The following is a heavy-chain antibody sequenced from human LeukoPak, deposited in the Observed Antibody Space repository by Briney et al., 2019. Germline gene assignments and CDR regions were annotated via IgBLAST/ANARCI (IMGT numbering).Heavy chain of an antibody. CDR3: ARAFSDDSSGYYGY. CDR2: ISAYNGNT. J-gene: IGHJ4*02. D-gene: IGHD3-22*01. V-gene: IGHV1-18*01. Sequence: ASVKVSCKASGYTFTSYGISWVRQAPGQGLEGMGWISAYNGNTNYAQKLQGRVTKTTDTSTSTAYMELRSLRSDDTAVYYCARAFSDDSSGYYGYWGQGTLVTVSS. CDR1: GYTFTSYG.